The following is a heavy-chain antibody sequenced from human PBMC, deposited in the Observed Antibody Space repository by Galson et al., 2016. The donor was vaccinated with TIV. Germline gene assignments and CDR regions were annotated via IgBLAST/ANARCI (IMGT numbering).Heavy chain of an antibody. J-gene: IGHJ3*02. V-gene: IGHV5-51*01. Sequence: QSGAEVKKPGESLKISCKGSGYSFTSYYIAWVRQMPGKGLEWMGILYPGDSHARYSPSFQGQVTISADKSIRTAYLQWSSLKASDTAIYYCARHNYYDGICHGFYIWGQGTMVTVSS. CDR2: LYPGDSHA. CDR1: GYSFTSYY. D-gene: IGHD3-22*01. CDR3: ARHNYYDGICHGFYI.